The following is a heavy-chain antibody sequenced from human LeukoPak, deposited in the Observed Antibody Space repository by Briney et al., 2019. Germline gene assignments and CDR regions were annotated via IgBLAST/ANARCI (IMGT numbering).Heavy chain of an antibody. V-gene: IGHV4-31*03. D-gene: IGHD6-19*01. J-gene: IGHJ5*02. CDR2: IYYSGST. CDR1: GGSISSGGYY. Sequence: KPSQTLSLTCTVSGGSISSGGYYWSWIRQHPGKGLEWIGYIYYSGSTYYNPSLKSRVTISVDTSKNQFSLKLSSVTAADTAVYYCARGRTFIAVALTWGQGTLVTVSS. CDR3: ARGRTFIAVALT.